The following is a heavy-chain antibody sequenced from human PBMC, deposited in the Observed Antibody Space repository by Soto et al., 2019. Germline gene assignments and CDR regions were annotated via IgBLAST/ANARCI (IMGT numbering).Heavy chain of an antibody. CDR2: IYYSGST. CDR3: ARKNDYSNYYYYGMDV. CDR1: GGSISSYY. J-gene: IGHJ6*02. V-gene: IGHV4-59*08. Sequence: SETLSLTCTVSGGSISSYYWSWIRQPPGKGLEWIGYIYYSGSTNYNPSLKSRVTISVDTSKNQFSLKLSSVTAADTAVYYCARKNDYSNYYYYGMDVWGQGTMVTVSS. D-gene: IGHD4-4*01.